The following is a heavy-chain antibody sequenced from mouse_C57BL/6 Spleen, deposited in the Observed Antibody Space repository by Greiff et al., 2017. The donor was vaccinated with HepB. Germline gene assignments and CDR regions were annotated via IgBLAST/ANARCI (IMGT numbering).Heavy chain of an antibody. CDR3: ASNWDVRSLDAMDY. J-gene: IGHJ4*01. Sequence: QVQLQQPGAELVKPGASVKMSCKASGYTFTSYWITWVKQRPGQGLEWIGDIYPGSGSTNYNEKFKSKATLTVDTSSSTAYMQLSSLTSDDSAVYYCASNWDVRSLDAMDYWGQGTSVTVSS. CDR1: GYTFTSYW. D-gene: IGHD4-1*01. CDR2: IYPGSGST. V-gene: IGHV1-55*01.